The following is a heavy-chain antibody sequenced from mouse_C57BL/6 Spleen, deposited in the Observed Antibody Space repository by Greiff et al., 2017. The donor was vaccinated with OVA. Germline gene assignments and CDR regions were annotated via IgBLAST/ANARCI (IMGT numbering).Heavy chain of an antibody. CDR3: ATHLYIDYWLDY. J-gene: IGHJ4*01. CDR1: GYTFTSYW. CDR2: IHPADSDT. D-gene: IGHD2-13*01. V-gene: IGHV1-74*01. Sequence: QVQLQQSGAELVKPGASVKVSCKASGYTFTSYWMHWVKQRPGQGLEWIGRIHPADSDTNYNQKFKGKATLTVDKSSSTAYMQLSSLTSEDSAVYYCATHLYIDYWLDYWGQGTSVTVSS.